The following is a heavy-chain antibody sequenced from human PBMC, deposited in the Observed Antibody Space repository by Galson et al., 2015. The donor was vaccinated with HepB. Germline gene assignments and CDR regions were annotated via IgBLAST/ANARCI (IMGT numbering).Heavy chain of an antibody. CDR2: ISHDGKHQ. V-gene: IGHV3-30*03. CDR1: GFKFTDFA. CDR3: ARDPDDTEGYYMTFEY. J-gene: IGHJ4*02. D-gene: IGHD1-26*01. Sequence: SLRLSCATSGFKFTDFAMHWVRQAPGKGLEWVAIISHDGKHQYYADSVRDRFTTSRDVSKNTLYLQMNSLRTDDTAIYYCARDPDDTEGYYMTFEYWGQGSLVTVSS.